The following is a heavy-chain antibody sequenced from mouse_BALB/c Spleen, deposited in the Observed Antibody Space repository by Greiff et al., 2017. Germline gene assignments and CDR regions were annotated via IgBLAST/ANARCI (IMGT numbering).Heavy chain of an antibody. CDR2: ISDGGSYT. CDR3: ARDGDGFAY. CDR1: GFTFSDYY. D-gene: IGHD3-3*01. V-gene: IGHV5-4*02. Sequence: EVMLVESGGGLVKPGGSLKLSCAASGFTFSDYYMYWVRPTPEKRLEWVATISDGGSYTYYPDSVKGRFTISRDNAKNNLYLQMSSLKSEDTAMYYCARDGDGFAYWGQGTLVTVSA. J-gene: IGHJ3*01.